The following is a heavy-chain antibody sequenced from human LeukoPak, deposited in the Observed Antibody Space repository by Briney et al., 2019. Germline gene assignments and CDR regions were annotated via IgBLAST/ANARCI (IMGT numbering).Heavy chain of an antibody. J-gene: IGHJ4*02. CDR2: IRGTPYGGTT. Sequence: PGGSLRLSCAASGFTFSDYAMSWFRQAPGKGLEWVALIRGTPYGGTTEYAASVKGRFTISSDDSKSIAYLQMNSLKTEDTAVYYCTRAGKPPYFDYWGQGTLVIVSS. CDR1: GFTFSDYA. V-gene: IGHV3-49*03. CDR3: TRAGKPPYFDY.